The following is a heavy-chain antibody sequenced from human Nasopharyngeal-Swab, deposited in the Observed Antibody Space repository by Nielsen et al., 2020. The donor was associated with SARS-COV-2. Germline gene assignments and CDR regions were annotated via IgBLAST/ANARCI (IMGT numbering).Heavy chain of an antibody. J-gene: IGHJ6*02. D-gene: IGHD3-3*01. CDR2: IRSKAYGGTT. CDR3: TRGNYRVTIFGVVTTGDYGMDV. V-gene: IGHV3-49*03. Sequence: FRQAPGKGLEWVGFIRSKAYGGTTEYAASVKGRFTISRDDSKSIAYLQMNSLKTEDTAVYYCTRGNYRVTIFGVVTTGDYGMDVWGQGTTVTVSS.